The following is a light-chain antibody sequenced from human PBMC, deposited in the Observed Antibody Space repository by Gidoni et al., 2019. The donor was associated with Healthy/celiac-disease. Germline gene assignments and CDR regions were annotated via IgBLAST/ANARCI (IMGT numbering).Light chain of an antibody. J-gene: IGLJ3*02. CDR3: GTWDSSLSAWV. V-gene: IGLV1-51*01. CDR2: DNN. CDR1: SSNIGNNY. Sequence: QAVLTQPPSVSAAPGQKVTISCSGSSSNIGNNYVSWYQQRPGTAPKLLIYDNNKRPSGIPDRFSGSKSGTSATLGSTGLQTGDEADYYGGTWDSSLSAWVFGGGTKLTVL.